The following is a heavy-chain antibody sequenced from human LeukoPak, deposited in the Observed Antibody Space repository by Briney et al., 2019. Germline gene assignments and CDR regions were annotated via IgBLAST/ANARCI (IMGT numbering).Heavy chain of an antibody. CDR2: INPNSGGT. CDR1: GYTFTGYY. V-gene: IGHV1-2*02. D-gene: IGHD3-10*01. J-gene: IGHJ4*02. CDR3: ARGGSVRGGGANY. Sequence: ASVKVSCKAFGYTFTGYYMHWVRQAPGQGLEWMGWINPNSGGTNYAQKFQGRVTMTRDTSISTAYMELSRLRSDDTAVYYCARGGSVRGGGANYWGQGTLVTVSS.